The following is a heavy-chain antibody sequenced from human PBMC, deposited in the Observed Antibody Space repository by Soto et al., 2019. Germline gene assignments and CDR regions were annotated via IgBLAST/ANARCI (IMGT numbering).Heavy chain of an antibody. V-gene: IGHV4-39*01. CDR3: ARHRGYYDILTGYYTELNFDY. D-gene: IGHD3-9*01. J-gene: IGHJ4*02. CDR1: GGSISSSSYY. Sequence: PSETLSLTCTVPGGSISSSSYYWGWIRQPPGKGLEWIGSIYYSGTTYYNPSLKSRVTISVDTSKNQFSLKLSSVTAADTAVYYCARHRGYYDILTGYYTELNFDYWGQGTLVTVSS. CDR2: IYYSGTT.